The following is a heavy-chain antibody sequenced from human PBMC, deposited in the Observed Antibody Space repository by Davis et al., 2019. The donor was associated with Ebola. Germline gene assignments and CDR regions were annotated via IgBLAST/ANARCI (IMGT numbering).Heavy chain of an antibody. V-gene: IGHV3-21*05. CDR2: ISSSSSYT. J-gene: IGHJ4*02. Sequence: GESLKISCAASGFTFSSYSMNWVRQAPGKGLEWVSYISSSSSYTNYADSVKGRFTISRDNAKNSLYLQMNSLRAEDTAVYYCAREFGGVDYWGQGTLVTVSS. CDR1: GFTFSSYS. CDR3: AREFGGVDY. D-gene: IGHD3-16*01.